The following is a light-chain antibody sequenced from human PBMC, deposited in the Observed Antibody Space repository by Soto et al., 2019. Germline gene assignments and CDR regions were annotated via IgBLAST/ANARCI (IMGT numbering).Light chain of an antibody. CDR2: GAS. CDR1: QSVSSK. CDR3: QQYDNWPRT. V-gene: IGKV3-15*01. J-gene: IGKJ1*01. Sequence: ERVRTKSQATLSVSPGEGATLSCRASQSVSSKLAWYQQKPGQAPRLLIYGASTRATGIPARFSGSGSGTEFTLIISSLQSEDSAVYYCQQYDNWPRTFGQGTMVDIK.